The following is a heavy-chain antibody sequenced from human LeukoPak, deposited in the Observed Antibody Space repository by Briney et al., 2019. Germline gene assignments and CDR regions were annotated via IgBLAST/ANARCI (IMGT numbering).Heavy chain of an antibody. Sequence: GGSLRLSCEASGFTFDDYGMHWVRQAPGKGLEWVSTISWNSASVGYVDSVKGRFTISRDNAKKTLYLQMNSLRPEDMALYYCAKDYGYSSSWYDYWGQGTLVTVSS. V-gene: IGHV3-9*03. J-gene: IGHJ4*02. CDR3: AKDYGYSSSWYDY. D-gene: IGHD6-13*01. CDR1: GFTFDDYG. CDR2: ISWNSASV.